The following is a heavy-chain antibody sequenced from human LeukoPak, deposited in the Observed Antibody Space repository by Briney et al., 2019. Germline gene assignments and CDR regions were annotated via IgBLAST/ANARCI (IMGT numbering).Heavy chain of an antibody. J-gene: IGHJ6*02. Sequence: GGSLRLSCAASGFTFSSSGMHWVRQAPGKGLEWVGRIKSKTDGGTTDYAAPVKGRFTISRDDSKNTLYLQMNSLKTEDTAVYYCTTRVGYSYGRNYYYYGMDVWGQGTTVTVSS. D-gene: IGHD5-18*01. CDR1: GFTFSSSG. CDR2: IKSKTDGGTT. CDR3: TTRVGYSYGRNYYYYGMDV. V-gene: IGHV3-15*01.